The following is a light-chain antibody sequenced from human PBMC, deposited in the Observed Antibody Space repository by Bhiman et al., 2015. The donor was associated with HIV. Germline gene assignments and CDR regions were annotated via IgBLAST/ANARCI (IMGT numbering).Light chain of an antibody. Sequence: SYELTQPPSVSVSPGQTASIRCSGNKLGDKDVCWYQQKPGQPPVVVIFQNTKRPSWIPERFSGSNSGNTATLTISGTQAMDEADYYCQVWDSSSDHVVFGGGTKLTVL. CDR1: KLGDKD. V-gene: IGLV3-1*01. J-gene: IGLJ2*01. CDR2: QNT. CDR3: QVWDSSSDHVV.